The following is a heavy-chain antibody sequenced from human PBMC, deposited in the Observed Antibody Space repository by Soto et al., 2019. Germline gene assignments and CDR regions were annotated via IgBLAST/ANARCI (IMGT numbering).Heavy chain of an antibody. Sequence: EVQLLESGGGLVQPGGSLRLSCATSQFPFNIYAMSWVRQAPGKGLEWVSTISGSGDTTYYADSVQGRFIISRDNSKNTLSLQMNRLRAEDTAIYYCANLPLTRIDYWGQGTLVTVSS. CDR1: QFPFNIYA. V-gene: IGHV3-23*01. D-gene: IGHD1-1*01. J-gene: IGHJ4*02. CDR3: ANLPLTRIDY. CDR2: ISGSGDTT.